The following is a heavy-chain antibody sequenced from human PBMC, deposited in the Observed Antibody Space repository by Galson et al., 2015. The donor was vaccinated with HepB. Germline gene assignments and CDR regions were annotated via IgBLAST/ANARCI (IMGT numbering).Heavy chain of an antibody. J-gene: IGHJ4*02. V-gene: IGHV1-69*13. CDR2: VSPLGNTP. CDR3: ANYDGFGAVYYFDY. Sequence: SVKVSCKASGGIFNKYAVHCVRRAPGQGLVWMGGVSPLGNTPSYTQNFQGRVMISADLSTNTFHMELSSLRSDDTAVYYCANYDGFGAVYYFDYWGQGTLVTVSS. CDR1: GGIFNKYA. D-gene: IGHD3-16*01.